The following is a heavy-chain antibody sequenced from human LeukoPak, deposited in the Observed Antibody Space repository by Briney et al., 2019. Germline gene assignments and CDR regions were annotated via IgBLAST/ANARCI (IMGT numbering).Heavy chain of an antibody. CDR2: INPSAGST. Sequence: GASLKVSSRASVYTFTTHYIHWVRQAPGQGLEWMGIINPSAGSTSFPQKFQGRVTMTRDTSTSTVYMELSSLRSEDTAVYYCAAPGASGFVGNFWSGPLDFWGQGTLVTVSS. CDR1: VYTFTTHY. D-gene: IGHD3-3*01. CDR3: AAPGASGFVGNFWSGPLDF. J-gene: IGHJ4*02. V-gene: IGHV1-46*01.